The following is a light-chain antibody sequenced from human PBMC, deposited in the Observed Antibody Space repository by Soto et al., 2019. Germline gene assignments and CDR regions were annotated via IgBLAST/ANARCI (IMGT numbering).Light chain of an antibody. Sequence: EIVLTQSPVTLSLSPLERSTLSCRASESVNSAYLAWYQHRPAQAPRLLIYGASSRATGVPDRFSGSGSGTEFTLTITRLEPADFALYYCQQYGYSPWTFGLGTKVDIK. CDR1: ESVNSAY. V-gene: IGKV3-20*01. J-gene: IGKJ1*01. CDR3: QQYGYSPWT. CDR2: GAS.